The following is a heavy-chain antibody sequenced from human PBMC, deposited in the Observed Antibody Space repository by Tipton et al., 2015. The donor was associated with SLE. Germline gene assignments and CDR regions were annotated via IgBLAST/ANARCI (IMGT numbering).Heavy chain of an antibody. Sequence: GLVKPSETLSLSCTVSGGSINSYYWSWIRQPPGKGLEWIGYIYYSGSTNYNPSLKSRVTISVDTSKNQFSLKLSSVTAADTAVYYCAREGIAAAGLWGQGTLVTVSS. D-gene: IGHD6-13*01. CDR3: AREGIAAAGL. CDR2: IYYSGST. J-gene: IGHJ4*02. V-gene: IGHV4-59*12. CDR1: GGSINSYY.